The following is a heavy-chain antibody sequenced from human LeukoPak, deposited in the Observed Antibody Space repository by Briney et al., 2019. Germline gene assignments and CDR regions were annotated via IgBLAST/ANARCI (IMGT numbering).Heavy chain of an antibody. CDR2: ISAYNGNT. J-gene: IGHJ4*02. D-gene: IGHD6-19*01. CDR1: GYTFTSYG. CDR3: ARDLPRAGYSSGWTRGYFDY. Sequence: ASVKVSCKASGYTFTSYGISWVRQAPGQGLEWMGWISAYNGNTNYAQKLQGRVTMTTDTSTSTAYMELRSLRSDDTAVYYCARDLPRAGYSSGWTRGYFDYWGQGTLVTVSS. V-gene: IGHV1-18*01.